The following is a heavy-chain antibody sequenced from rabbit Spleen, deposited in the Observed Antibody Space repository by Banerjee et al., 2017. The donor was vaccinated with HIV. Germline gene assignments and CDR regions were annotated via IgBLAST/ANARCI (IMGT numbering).Heavy chain of an antibody. D-gene: IGHD1-1*01. CDR1: GSDFSAGKH. Sequence: QQLEESGGGLVKPGGTLTLTCKASGSDFSAGKHMCWVRQAPGMGLESIACIAGDTTGSTTYATWAKGRFTISRTSSTTVTLQMTSLTAADTATYFCARDLDGVIGWNFNLWGPGTLVTVS. CDR3: ARDLDGVIGWNFNL. V-gene: IGHV1S40*01. CDR2: IAGDTTGST. J-gene: IGHJ4*01.